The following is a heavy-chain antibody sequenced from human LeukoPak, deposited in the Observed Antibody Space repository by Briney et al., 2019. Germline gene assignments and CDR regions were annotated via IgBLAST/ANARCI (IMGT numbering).Heavy chain of an antibody. D-gene: IGHD3-10*01. V-gene: IGHV3-7*01. CDR1: GFTFSSYW. J-gene: IGHJ4*02. Sequence: GGSLRLSCAASGFTFSSYWMSWVRQAPGKGLEWVANIKQDGSEKYYVDPVKGRFTISRDNAKNSLYLQMNSLRAEDTAVYYCAREGDYYGSGSSLFDYWGQGTLVTVSS. CDR3: AREGDYYGSGSSLFDY. CDR2: IKQDGSEK.